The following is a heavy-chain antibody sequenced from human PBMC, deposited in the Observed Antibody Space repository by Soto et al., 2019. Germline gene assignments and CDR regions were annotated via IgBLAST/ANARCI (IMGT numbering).Heavy chain of an antibody. CDR3: ARVVVVAAYFDY. V-gene: IGHV4-39*01. CDR2: IYYSGST. CDR1: GGSISSSSYY. Sequence: QLQLQESGPGLVKPSETLSLTCTVSGGSISSSSYYWGWIRQPPGKGLEWIGSIYYSGSTYYNPSLKSRVTISVDTSKNQFSLKLSSVTAADTAVYYCARVVVVAAYFDYWGQGTLVTVSS. J-gene: IGHJ4*02. D-gene: IGHD2-15*01.